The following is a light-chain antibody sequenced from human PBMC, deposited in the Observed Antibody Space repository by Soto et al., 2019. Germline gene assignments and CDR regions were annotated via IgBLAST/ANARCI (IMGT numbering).Light chain of an antibody. V-gene: IGKV3-20*01. CDR3: HQYDSAPWT. CDR2: GAS. J-gene: IGKJ1*01. Sequence: EVVFTQSPGPLSLSPGERTTLSCRASQSVGGSFVAWYQHKPGQAPRVLIYGASSRATGIPDRFSGSGPGTDFTLTISSLEPEDIAVYYCHQYDSAPWTFGQGTKVDIK. CDR1: QSVGGSF.